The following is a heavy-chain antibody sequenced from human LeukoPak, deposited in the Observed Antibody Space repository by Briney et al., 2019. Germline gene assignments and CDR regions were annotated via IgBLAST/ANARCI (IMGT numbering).Heavy chain of an antibody. CDR3: ARGEAGTTDF. J-gene: IGHJ4*02. V-gene: IGHV1-69*13. Sequence: SVKVSCKPSGSTFSSYAISWVRQAPGQGLEWMGGIFPMYGATNFAQKFQGRLTITADDPTRTAYMELSGLTSDDTAVYFCARGEAGTTDFWGQGTLVTVSS. D-gene: IGHD1-7*01. CDR2: IFPMYGAT. CDR1: GSTFSSYA.